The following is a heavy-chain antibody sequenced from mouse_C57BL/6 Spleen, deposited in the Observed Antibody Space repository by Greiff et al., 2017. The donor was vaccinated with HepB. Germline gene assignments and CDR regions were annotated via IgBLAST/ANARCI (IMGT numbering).Heavy chain of an antibody. CDR3: ARETGHWYFDV. Sequence: VQLKESGPGLVKPSQSLSLTCSVTGYSITSGYYWNWIRQFPGNKLEWMGYISYDGSNNYNPSLKNRISITRDTSKNQFFLKLNSVTTEDTATYYCARETGHWYFDVWGTGTTVTVSS. CDR1: GYSITSGYY. D-gene: IGHD4-1*01. CDR2: ISYDGSN. J-gene: IGHJ1*03. V-gene: IGHV3-6*01.